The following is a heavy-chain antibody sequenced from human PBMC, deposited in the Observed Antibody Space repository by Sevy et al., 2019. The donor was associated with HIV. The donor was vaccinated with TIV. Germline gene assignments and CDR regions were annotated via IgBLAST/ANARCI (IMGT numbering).Heavy chain of an antibody. Sequence: SETLSLTYTVSGYSISSGYYWGWIRQPPGKGLEWIGSIYHSGSTYYNPSLKSRVTISVDTSKNQFSLKLSSVTAADTAVYYCASVYDFWSGYYLYYYYGMDVWGQGTTVTVSS. V-gene: IGHV4-38-2*02. CDR3: ASVYDFWSGYYLYYYYGMDV. CDR1: GYSISSGYY. D-gene: IGHD3-3*01. CDR2: IYHSGST. J-gene: IGHJ6*02.